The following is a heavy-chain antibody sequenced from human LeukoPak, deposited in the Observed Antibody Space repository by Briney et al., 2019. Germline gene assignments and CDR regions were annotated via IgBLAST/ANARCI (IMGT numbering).Heavy chain of an antibody. CDR2: INPSNGGT. D-gene: IGHD3-10*01. J-gene: IGHJ4*02. CDR1: GYTFTDYY. V-gene: IGHV1-2*02. CDR3: ARVGYFGSGRYCPY. Sequence: ASVKVSCKASGYTFTDYYILWVRQAPGQGLEWMGWINPSNGGTNFAQEFQGRVTMTRDTSISTAYMDLRRLTSDDTAVYYCARVGYFGSGRYCPYWGQGTLVTVSS.